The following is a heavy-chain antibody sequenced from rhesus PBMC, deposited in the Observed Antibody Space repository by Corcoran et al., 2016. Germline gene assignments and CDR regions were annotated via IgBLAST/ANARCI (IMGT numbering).Heavy chain of an antibody. J-gene: IGHJ4*01. D-gene: IGHD1-26*01. CDR1: GGATSSRY. CDR3: ASGNWNS. Sequence: QLQLQESGPGLVKPSETRSVTCAVSGGATSSRYWSWLRQARGQGLERIGYIYGSGSSTNCNPSLKSRDTLSVDTSKNQLSLKLSSVTAADTAVYYCASGNWNSWGQGVLVTVSS. V-gene: IGHV4-169*02. CDR2: IYGSGSST.